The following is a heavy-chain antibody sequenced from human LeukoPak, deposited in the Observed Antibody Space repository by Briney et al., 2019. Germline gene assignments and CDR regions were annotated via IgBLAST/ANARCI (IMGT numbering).Heavy chain of an antibody. CDR2: ISAYNGNT. D-gene: IGHD3-10*01. V-gene: IGHV1-18*01. CDR3: ARVRTVMVRGVADY. Sequence: ASVKVSCKASGYTFTSYGISWVRQATGQGLAWMGWISAYNGNTNYAQKLQGRVTMTTDTSTSTAYMELRSLRSDDTAVYYCARVRTVMVRGVADYWGQGTLVTVSS. CDR1: GYTFTSYG. J-gene: IGHJ4*02.